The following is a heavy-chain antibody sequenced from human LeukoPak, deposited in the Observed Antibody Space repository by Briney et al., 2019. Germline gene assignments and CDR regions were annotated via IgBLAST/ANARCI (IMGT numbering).Heavy chain of an antibody. J-gene: IGHJ5*02. Sequence: GGSLRLSCAASGFTFSSYAMTWVRQAPGKGLEWVSAISASGGSTYYADSVKGRFTISRDNSKNTLYLQMNSLKTEDTAVYYCARDDYYDSGGYYFSNWFDPWGQGTLVTVSS. CDR2: ISASGGST. CDR3: ARDDYYDSGGYYFSNWFDP. CDR1: GFTFSSYA. D-gene: IGHD3-22*01. V-gene: IGHV3-23*01.